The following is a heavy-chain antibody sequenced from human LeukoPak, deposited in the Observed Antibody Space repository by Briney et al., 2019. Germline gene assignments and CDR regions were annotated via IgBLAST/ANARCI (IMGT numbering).Heavy chain of an antibody. CDR3: AREVGATFDYFDY. CDR1: GYSFTSYW. CDR2: IYPDDSDTRYSDT. V-gene: IGHV5-51*01. Sequence: GESLKISCKASGYSFTSYWIGWVRQMPGKGLEWMGIIYPDDSDTRYSDTRYSPSFQGQVTISADRYINTAYLQWSSLKASDTAMYYCAREVGATFDYFDYWGQGTLVTVSS. D-gene: IGHD1-26*01. J-gene: IGHJ4*02.